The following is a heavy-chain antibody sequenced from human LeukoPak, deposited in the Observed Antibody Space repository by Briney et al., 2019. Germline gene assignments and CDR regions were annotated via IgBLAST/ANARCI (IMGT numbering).Heavy chain of an antibody. CDR1: GFTFETFW. Sequence: GGSLRLSCVASGFTFETFWMSWIRQAPGKGLEWVANINQDETEKYFVDAVKGRFTISRDNAQNSVYLQMSSLRAENTAIYYCARDIRKRGYYDFWSGYYKGSPIYYGMDVWGQGTAVTVSS. D-gene: IGHD3-3*01. CDR2: INQDETEK. V-gene: IGHV3-7*03. J-gene: IGHJ6*02. CDR3: ARDIRKRGYYDFWSGYYKGSPIYYGMDV.